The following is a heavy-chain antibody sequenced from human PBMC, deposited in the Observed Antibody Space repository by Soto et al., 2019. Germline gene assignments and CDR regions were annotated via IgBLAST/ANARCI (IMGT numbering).Heavy chain of an antibody. Sequence: IQKPPGKGLEWIGYIYYSGSTNYNPSLKSRVTISVDTSKNQFSLKLNSVTAADTAMYSCARRDRSSWFFDYWGKGTLVTVSP. J-gene: IGHJ4*02. CDR2: IYYSGST. CDR3: ARRDRSSWFFDY. D-gene: IGHD6-13*01. V-gene: IGHV4-59*08.